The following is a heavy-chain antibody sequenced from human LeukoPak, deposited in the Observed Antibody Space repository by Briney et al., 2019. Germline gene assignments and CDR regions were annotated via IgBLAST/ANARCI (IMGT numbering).Heavy chain of an antibody. CDR3: ARDRLSDGRPFDY. Sequence: RWASVKVSCKASGGTFSSYAISWVRQAPGQGLEWMGGIIPIFGTANYAQKFQGRVTITADESTSTAYMELSSLRSEDTAVYYCARDRLSDGRPFDYWGQGTLVTVSS. V-gene: IGHV1-69*13. J-gene: IGHJ4*02. CDR2: IIPIFGTA. CDR1: GGTFSSYA. D-gene: IGHD2-21*02.